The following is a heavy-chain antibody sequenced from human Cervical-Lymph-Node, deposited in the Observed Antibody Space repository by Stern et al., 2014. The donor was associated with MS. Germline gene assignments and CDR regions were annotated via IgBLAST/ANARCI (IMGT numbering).Heavy chain of an antibody. CDR3: ARDDGNY. V-gene: IGHV3-53*01. Sequence: EVQLVESGGGLIQPGGSLRLSCAASGLSVSDTYMSWVRQAPGKGLEWVSVIFGGGNTYYADSVRGRFALSRDNSKNTLYLQMNSLGVEDTAVYYCARDDGNYWGQGTLVTVSS. CDR1: GLSVSDTY. CDR2: IFGGGNT. J-gene: IGHJ4*02.